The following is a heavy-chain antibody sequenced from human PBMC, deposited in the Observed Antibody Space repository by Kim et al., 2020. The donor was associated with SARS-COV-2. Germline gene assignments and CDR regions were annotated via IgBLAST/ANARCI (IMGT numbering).Heavy chain of an antibody. J-gene: IGHJ5*02. D-gene: IGHD5-18*01. CDR2: INHSGST. CDR3: ARGRTGGYSYGFQKINWFDP. V-gene: IGHV4-34*01. CDR1: GGSFSGYY. Sequence: SETLSLTCAVYGGSFSGYYWSWIRQPPGKGLEWIGEINHSGSTNYNPSLKSRVTISVDTSKNQFSLKLSSVTAADTAVYYCARGRTGGYSYGFQKINWFDPWGQGTLVTVSS.